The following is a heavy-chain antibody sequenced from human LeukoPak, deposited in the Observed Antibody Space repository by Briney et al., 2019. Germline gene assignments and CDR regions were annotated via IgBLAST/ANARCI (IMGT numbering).Heavy chain of an antibody. Sequence: GGSLRLSCAASGFTFSLSWMAWVRQAPGKGLEWVATIKPDGSDKYYVDSVEGRFTISRDDAKNSLYLQMNSLRAEDTAVYYCADSDFVWGQGTLVTVSS. CDR1: GFTFSLSW. CDR2: IKPDGSDK. D-gene: IGHD1-26*01. CDR3: ADSDFV. V-gene: IGHV3-7*01. J-gene: IGHJ4*02.